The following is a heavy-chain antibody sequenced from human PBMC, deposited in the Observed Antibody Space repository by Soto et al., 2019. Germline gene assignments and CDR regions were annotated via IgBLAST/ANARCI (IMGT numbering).Heavy chain of an antibody. V-gene: IGHV6-1*01. Sequence: SQTLSLTCAISGDSVSSNSAAWNWIRQSPSRGLEWLGRTYYRSKWYNDYAVSVKSRITINPDTSKNQFSLQLNSVTPEDTAVYYCARDSDMDSSGWYQYNWFDPWGQGTLVTV. CDR3: ARDSDMDSSGWYQYNWFDP. D-gene: IGHD6-19*01. CDR2: TYYRSKWYN. J-gene: IGHJ5*02. CDR1: GDSVSSNSAA.